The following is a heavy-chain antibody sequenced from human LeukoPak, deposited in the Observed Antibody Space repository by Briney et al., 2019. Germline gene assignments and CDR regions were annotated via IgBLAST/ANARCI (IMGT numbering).Heavy chain of an antibody. J-gene: IGHJ4*02. CDR2: ISTYNGNA. CDR1: GYTFSNYA. V-gene: IGHV1-18*01. D-gene: IGHD6-13*01. Sequence: ASVKVSCKASGYTFSNYAINWVRQAPGQGLEWMGWISTYNGNANYAQKLQDRVTMTTDTSTSTAYMELRSLRSDDTAMYYCAREGIRIAAAGTIDYWGQGTLVTVSS. CDR3: AREGIRIAAAGTIDY.